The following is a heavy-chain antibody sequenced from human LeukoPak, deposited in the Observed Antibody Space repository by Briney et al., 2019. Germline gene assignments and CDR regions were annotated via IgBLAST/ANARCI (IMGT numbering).Heavy chain of an antibody. Sequence: GGSLRLSCAASGFIFSSYALSWVRQAPGKGLEWVSATSGNGAKTYYADSVKGRFTISRDNSKNTLYLQMNSLRAEDTAVYYCAKDSGWPFEYWGQGTLVTVSS. CDR2: TSGNGAKT. CDR1: GFIFSSYA. D-gene: IGHD6-19*01. J-gene: IGHJ4*02. V-gene: IGHV3-23*01. CDR3: AKDSGWPFEY.